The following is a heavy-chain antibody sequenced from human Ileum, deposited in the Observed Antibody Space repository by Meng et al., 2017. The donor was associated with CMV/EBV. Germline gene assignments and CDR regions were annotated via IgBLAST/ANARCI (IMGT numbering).Heavy chain of an antibody. V-gene: IGHV1-8*03. CDR2: MTPNGKNT. CDR1: YD. D-gene: IGHD3-10*01. Sequence: YDINWVRQATGQGLEWMGWMTPNGKNTGDVQKFQGRVAITRNTSISTAYMQLSSLRSEDTAFYYCVADFTRVTMVRGAAGFINPTDCWGQETLVTVSS. CDR3: VADFTRVTMVRGAAGFINPTDC. J-gene: IGHJ4*02.